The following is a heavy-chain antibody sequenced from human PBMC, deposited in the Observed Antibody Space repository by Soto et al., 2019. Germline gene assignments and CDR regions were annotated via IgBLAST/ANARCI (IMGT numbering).Heavy chain of an antibody. CDR1: GDSISTRSNY. Sequence: PSETLSPTCTVSGDSISTRSNYRAWIRQPPGKGLEWIGSIYYTGGSYYNPSLKSRVTLFLDTSKNQFSLNLNSVTAADTAVYYCAREGPPIRAHNPPEYFQHWGQGTPVTVSS. CDR2: IYYTGGS. CDR3: AREGPPIRAHNPPEYFQH. J-gene: IGHJ1*01. V-gene: IGHV4-39*02.